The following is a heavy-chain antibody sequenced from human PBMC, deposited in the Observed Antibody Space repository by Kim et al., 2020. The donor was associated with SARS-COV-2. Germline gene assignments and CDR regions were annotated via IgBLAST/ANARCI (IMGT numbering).Heavy chain of an antibody. D-gene: IGHD6-6*01. J-gene: IGHJ4*02. CDR1: GFTFSSFE. Sequence: GGSLRLSCAASGFTFSSFEMNWVRQAPGKGPEWVSYINPGGTTVHYADSVKGRFTISRDNAKNALNLQMNSLRGEDTAAYFCARVDWKQARTFDFCGQGTLVTVSA. CDR2: INPGGTTV. V-gene: IGHV3-48*03. CDR3: ARVDWKQARTFDF.